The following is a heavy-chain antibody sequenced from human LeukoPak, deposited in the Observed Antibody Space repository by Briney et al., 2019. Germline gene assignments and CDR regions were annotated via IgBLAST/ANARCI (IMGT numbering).Heavy chain of an antibody. V-gene: IGHV4-39*01. CDR3: ARHLSLSSDFDY. D-gene: IGHD6-6*01. CDR2: IYYSGSA. CDR1: GGSISISSFY. J-gene: IGHJ4*02. Sequence: SETLSLTCTVSGGSISISSFYWGWIRQPPGKQLEWIGSIYYSGSAHYNPTLKSRVTISVDTSENQFSLRLTSVTATDTAVYYCARHLSLSSDFDYWGQGTLVTVSS.